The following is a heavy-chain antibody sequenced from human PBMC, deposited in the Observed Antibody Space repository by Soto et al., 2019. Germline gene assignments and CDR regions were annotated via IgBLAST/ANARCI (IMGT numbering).Heavy chain of an antibody. CDR3: AKDYFIRGITMVRGVQTGSFDI. V-gene: IGHV3-23*01. CDR2: ISCSGGST. Sequence: GGSLRLSCAASGFTFSSYAMSWVRQAPGKGLEWVSAISCSGGSTYYADSVKGRFTISRDNSKNTLYLQMNSLRAEDTNVYYCAKDYFIRGITMVRGVQTGSFDIWGQGTMVTVSS. J-gene: IGHJ3*02. D-gene: IGHD3-10*01. CDR1: GFTFSSYA.